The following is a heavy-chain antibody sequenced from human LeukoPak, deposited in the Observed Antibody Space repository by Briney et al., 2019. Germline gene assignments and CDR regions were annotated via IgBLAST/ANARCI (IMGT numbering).Heavy chain of an antibody. CDR1: GFTFSSYS. D-gene: IGHD5-18*01. J-gene: IGHJ4*02. V-gene: IGHV3-21*01. CDR2: ISSSSYI. Sequence: GGSLRLSCAASGFTFSSYSMNWVRQAPGKGLEWVSSISSSSYIYYADSVKGRFTISRDNAKNSLYLQMNSLRAEDTAVYYCARDGGYSSGIDYWGQGTLVTVSS. CDR3: ARDGGYSSGIDY.